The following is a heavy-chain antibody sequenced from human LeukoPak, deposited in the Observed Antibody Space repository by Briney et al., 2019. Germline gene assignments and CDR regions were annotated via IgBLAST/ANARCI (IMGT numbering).Heavy chain of an antibody. V-gene: IGHV4-38-2*02. D-gene: IGHD3-9*01. CDR2: IYHSGST. CDR3: ARGGRYFDWLFLGGY. CDR1: GYSISSGYY. J-gene: IGHJ4*02. Sequence: PSETLSLTCTVSGYSISSGYYWGWIRQPPGKGLGWIGSIYHSGSTYYNPSLKSRVTISVDTSKNQFSLKLSSVTAADTAVYYCARGGRYFDWLFLGGYWGQGTLVTVSS.